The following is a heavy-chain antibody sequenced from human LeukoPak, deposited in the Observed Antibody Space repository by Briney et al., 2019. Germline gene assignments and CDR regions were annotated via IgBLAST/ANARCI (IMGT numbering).Heavy chain of an antibody. D-gene: IGHD6-6*01. CDR2: IYYSGST. Sequence: SETLSLTCTVSGGSISSHYWSWIRQPPGKGLEWIGYIYYSGSTNYNPSLKSRVTISVDTSKNQFSLKLSSVTAADTAVYYCARGGAGYSSSGGGYYYYYMDVWGKGTTVTVSS. CDR3: ARGGAGYSSSGGGYYYYYMDV. CDR1: GGSISSHY. J-gene: IGHJ6*03. V-gene: IGHV4-59*11.